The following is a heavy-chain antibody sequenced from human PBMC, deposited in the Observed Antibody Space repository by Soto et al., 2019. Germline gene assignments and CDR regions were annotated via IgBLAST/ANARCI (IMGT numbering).Heavy chain of an antibody. CDR3: VKGTPGIVGVRGISFDF. D-gene: IGHD1-26*01. Sequence: PGGSLRLSCAASGFTFDDYAVHWVRQAPGKGLEWVSGISWNSGSIGYADSVKGRFTISRDNSKNTLYLQMNSLRAEDTAVYYCVKGTPGIVGVRGISFDFWGQGTLVTVSS. CDR1: GFTFDDYA. J-gene: IGHJ4*02. CDR2: ISWNSGSI. V-gene: IGHV3-9*01.